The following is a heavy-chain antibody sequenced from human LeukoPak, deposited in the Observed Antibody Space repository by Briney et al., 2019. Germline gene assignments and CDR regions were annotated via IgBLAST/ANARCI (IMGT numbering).Heavy chain of an antibody. Sequence: SVKVSCKASGGTFSSYAISWVRQAPGQGLEWMGGIIPIFGKANYAQKFQGRVTITADESTSTAYMELSSLRSEDTAVYYCARARDIVVVPAAPKTYYYYMDVWGKGTTVTVSS. CDR1: GGTFSSYA. CDR3: ARARDIVVVPAAPKTYYYYMDV. CDR2: IIPIFGKA. D-gene: IGHD2-2*01. V-gene: IGHV1-69*01. J-gene: IGHJ6*03.